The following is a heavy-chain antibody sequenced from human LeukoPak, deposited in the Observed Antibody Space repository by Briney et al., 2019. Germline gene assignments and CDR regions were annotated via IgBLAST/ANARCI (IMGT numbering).Heavy chain of an antibody. V-gene: IGHV3-74*01. J-gene: IGHJ6*04. D-gene: IGHD3-10*02. CDR2: INSDGSST. CDR3: AELGITMIGGV. Sequence: GGSLRLSCAASGSTFSSYWMHWVRQAPGKGLVWVSRINSDGSSTSYADSVKGRFTISRDNAKNSLYLQMNSLRAEDTAVYYCAELGITMIGGVWGKGTTVTISS. CDR1: GSTFSSYW.